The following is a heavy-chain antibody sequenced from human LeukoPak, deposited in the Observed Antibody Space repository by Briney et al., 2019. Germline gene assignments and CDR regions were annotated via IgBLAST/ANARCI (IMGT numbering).Heavy chain of an antibody. CDR1: GFIFSNHA. J-gene: IGHJ6*03. CDR3: AKDEAIESVGWYYYMDV. D-gene: IGHD5/OR15-5a*01. V-gene: IGHV3-23*01. CDR2: IGSGGSLT. Sequence: GGSLRLSCAASGFIFSNHAVTWVRQAPGRGLEWVSTIGSGGSLTLYTDSVKGRFTISRDNSKNAMSLEMNSLRAEDTAVYYCAKDEAIESVGWYYYMDVWGKGTTITVSS.